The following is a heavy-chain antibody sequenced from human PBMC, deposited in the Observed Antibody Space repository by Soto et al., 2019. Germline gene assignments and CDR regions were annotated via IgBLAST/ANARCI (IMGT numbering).Heavy chain of an antibody. CDR3: ARDTAMMGRGVEYFDY. D-gene: IGHD5-18*01. CDR1: GGSISSGGYY. J-gene: IGHJ4*02. Sequence: QVQLQESGPGLVKPSQTLSLTCIVSGGSISSGGYYWSWIRQHPGKGLEWIGYIYYSGSTYYNPSLKSRVTISVDTSKNQFPLKLSSVTAADTAVYYCARDTAMMGRGVEYFDYWGQGTLVTVSS. V-gene: IGHV4-31*03. CDR2: IYYSGST.